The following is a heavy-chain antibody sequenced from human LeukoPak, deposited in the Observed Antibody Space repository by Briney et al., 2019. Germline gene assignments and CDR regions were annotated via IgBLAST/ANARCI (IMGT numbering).Heavy chain of an antibody. V-gene: IGHV3-11*01. J-gene: IGHJ4*02. CDR1: GFTFSDHY. D-gene: IGHD6-13*01. CDR2: ISSSGTSI. Sequence: GGSLRLSCAASGFTFSDHYMTCIRHAPGKGLEWVSYISSSGTSIYDADSVKGRFTISRDNAKNSLYLQMNSLRAEDTAVYYCARDQYSSTNYGVFDYWGQGTLVTVSS. CDR3: ARDQYSSTNYGVFDY.